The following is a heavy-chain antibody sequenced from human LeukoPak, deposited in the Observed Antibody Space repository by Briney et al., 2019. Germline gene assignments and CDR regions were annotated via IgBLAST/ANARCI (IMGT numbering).Heavy chain of an antibody. CDR2: IYSGGST. V-gene: IGHV3-53*01. D-gene: IGHD2-15*01. J-gene: IGHJ4*02. Sequence: ETLSLTCAVYGGSFSGYYWSWIRQPPGKGLEWVSVIYSGGSTYYADSVKGRFTISRDNSKNTLYLQMNSLRAEDTAVYYCARGAVATVRGYFDYWGQGTLVTVSS. CDR3: ARGAVATVRGYFDY. CDR1: GGSFSGYY.